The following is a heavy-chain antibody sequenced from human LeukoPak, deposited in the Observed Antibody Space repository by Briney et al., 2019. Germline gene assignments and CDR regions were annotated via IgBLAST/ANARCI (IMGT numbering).Heavy chain of an antibody. CDR1: GYTLTELS. V-gene: IGHV1-24*01. CDR3: ARGEYYDILTGYYPHGY. D-gene: IGHD3-9*01. CDR2: FDPEDGET. J-gene: IGHJ4*02. Sequence: ASVKVSCKVSGYTLTELSMHWVRQAPGKGLEWMGGFDPEDGETIYAQKFQGRVTMTEDTSTSTAYMELRSLRSDDTAVYYCARGEYYDILTGYYPHGYWGQGTLVTVSS.